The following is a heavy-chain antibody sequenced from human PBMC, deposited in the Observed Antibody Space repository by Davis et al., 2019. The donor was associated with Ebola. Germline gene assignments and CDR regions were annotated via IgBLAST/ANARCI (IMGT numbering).Heavy chain of an antibody. CDR3: TTVTHPVPAAMPDY. Sequence: PGGSLRLSCAASGFTFSSYAMSWVRQAPGKGLEWVGRIKSKTDGGTTDYAAPVKGRFTISRDDSKNTLYLQMNSLKTEDTAVYYCTTVTHPVPAAMPDYWGQGTLVTVSS. CDR1: GFTFSSYA. D-gene: IGHD2-2*01. V-gene: IGHV3-15*01. CDR2: IKSKTDGGTT. J-gene: IGHJ4*02.